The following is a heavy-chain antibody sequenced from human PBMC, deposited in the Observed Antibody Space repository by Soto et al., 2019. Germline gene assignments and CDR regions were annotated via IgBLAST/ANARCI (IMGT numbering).Heavy chain of an antibody. J-gene: IGHJ4*02. Sequence: GASVKVSCKASGYTFTSYAMHWVRQAPGQRLEWMGWINAGNGNTKYSQKFQGRVTITRDESTSTAYMELSSLRSEDTAVYYCARVYYDFWSGYYTRSYFDYWGQGTLVTVSS. V-gene: IGHV1-3*01. CDR2: INAGNGNT. CDR1: GYTFTSYA. CDR3: ARVYYDFWSGYYTRSYFDY. D-gene: IGHD3-3*01.